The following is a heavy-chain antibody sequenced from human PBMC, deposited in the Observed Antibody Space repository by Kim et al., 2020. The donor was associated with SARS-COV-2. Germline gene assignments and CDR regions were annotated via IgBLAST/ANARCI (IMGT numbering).Heavy chain of an antibody. D-gene: IGHD6-19*01. V-gene: IGHV1-2*06. CDR3: ASGTYSSGWYIDY. CDR2: LNPNSGGT. CDR1: GYTFTGHY. Sequence: ASVKVSCKASGYTFTGHYMHWVRQAPGQGLEWMGRLNPNSGGTNYAQKFQGRVAMTRDTSISTAYMELSRLRSDDTAVYYCASGTYSSGWYIDYWGQGTLVTVSS. J-gene: IGHJ4*02.